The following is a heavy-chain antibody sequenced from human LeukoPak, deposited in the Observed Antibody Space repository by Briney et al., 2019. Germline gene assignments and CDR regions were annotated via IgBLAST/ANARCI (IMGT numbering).Heavy chain of an antibody. CDR3: AGKQATVPGDY. D-gene: IGHD2-21*02. J-gene: IGHJ4*02. CDR2: ISNDGTTK. V-gene: IGHV3-11*01. CDR1: GFTFSNYY. Sequence: GGSLRLSCAASGFTFSNYYMNWIRQAPGKGLEWVSYISNDGTTKYYADSVKGRVTISRDNAKNSLFLQMNSLRDEDTAVYYCAGKQATVPGDYWGQGTLVTVSS.